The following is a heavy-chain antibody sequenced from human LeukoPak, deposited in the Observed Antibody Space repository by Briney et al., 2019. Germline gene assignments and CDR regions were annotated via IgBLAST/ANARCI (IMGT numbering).Heavy chain of an antibody. J-gene: IGHJ4*02. CDR2: IYHSGST. V-gene: IGHV4-4*02. Sequence: PSETLSLTYAVPGGSISSSNWWSWVRQPPGKGLEWIGEIYHSGSTNYNPSLKSRVTISVDKSKNQFSLKLSSVTAADTAVYYCARGTAMAVTTFDYWGQGTLVTVSS. CDR1: GGSISSSNW. D-gene: IGHD5-18*01. CDR3: ARGTAMAVTTFDY.